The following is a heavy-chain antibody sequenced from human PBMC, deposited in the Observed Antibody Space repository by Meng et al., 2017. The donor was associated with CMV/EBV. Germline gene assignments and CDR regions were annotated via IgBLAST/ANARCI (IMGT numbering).Heavy chain of an antibody. CDR2: INSDGSST. D-gene: IGHD5-12*01. Sequence: GGSLRLSCAASGFTVSSNYMSWVRQAPGKGLVWVSRINSDGSSTSYADSVKGRFTISRDNAKNTLYLQMNSLRAEDTAVYYCARERTYLRGYSGYDFRYFDYWGQGTLVTVSS. CDR3: ARERTYLRGYSGYDFRYFDY. V-gene: IGHV3-74*01. J-gene: IGHJ4*02. CDR1: GFTVSSNY.